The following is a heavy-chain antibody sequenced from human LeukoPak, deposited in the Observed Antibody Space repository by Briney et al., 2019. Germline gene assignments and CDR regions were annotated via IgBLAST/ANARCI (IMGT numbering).Heavy chain of an antibody. CDR1: GFTFSSYW. V-gene: IGHV3-7*01. J-gene: IGHJ4*02. D-gene: IGHD2-2*01. CDR2: IKQDGSEK. Sequence: PGGSLRLSCAASGFTFSSYWMSWVRQAPGKGLKWVANIKQDGSEKYYVDSVKGRFTISRDNAKNSLYLQMNSLRAEDTAVYYCASGFGFDCSSTSCSYFDYWGQGTLVTVSS. CDR3: ASGFGFDCSSTSCSYFDY.